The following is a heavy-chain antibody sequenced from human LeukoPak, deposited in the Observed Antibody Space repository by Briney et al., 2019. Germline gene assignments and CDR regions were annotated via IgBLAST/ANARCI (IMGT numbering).Heavy chain of an antibody. CDR2: IYSGGST. CDR1: GFTVSSNY. D-gene: IGHD3-10*01. J-gene: IGHJ4*02. CDR3: ARPYYYGSGSVSRDY. V-gene: IGHV3-66*04. Sequence: GGSLRLSCAASGFTVSSNYMSWVRQAPGKGLEWVSVIYSGGSTYYADSVKGRFTISRGNSKNTLYLQMNSLRAEDTAVYYCARPYYYGSGSVSRDYWGQGTLVTVSS.